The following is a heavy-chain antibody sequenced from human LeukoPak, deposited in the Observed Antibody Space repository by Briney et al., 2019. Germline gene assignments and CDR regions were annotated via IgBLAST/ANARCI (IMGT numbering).Heavy chain of an antibody. D-gene: IGHD1-26*01. V-gene: IGHV1-8*02. CDR3: ARGQRWVQPASFDP. CDR2: INPNSGNT. Sequence: GASVKVSCKASGGTFSSYAINWVRQATGQGLEWMGWINPNSGNTVYAQKFQGRVTMTRDTSISTSYTELSSLKSDDTAVYYCARGQRWVQPASFDPWGQGTLVTVSS. CDR1: GGTFSSYA. J-gene: IGHJ5*02.